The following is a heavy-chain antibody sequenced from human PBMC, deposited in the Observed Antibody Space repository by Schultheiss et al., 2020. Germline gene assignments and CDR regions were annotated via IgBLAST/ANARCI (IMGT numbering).Heavy chain of an antibody. CDR2: IYYSGST. CDR1: GGSISSYY. Sequence: SETLSLTCTVSGGSISSYYWSWIRQPPGKGLEWIGYIYYSGSTNYNPSLKSRVTISVDTSKNQFSLKLSSVTAADTAVYYCARGPGTFDYWGQGTLVTVSS. J-gene: IGHJ4*02. CDR3: ARGPGTFDY. V-gene: IGHV4-59*01. D-gene: IGHD6-13*01.